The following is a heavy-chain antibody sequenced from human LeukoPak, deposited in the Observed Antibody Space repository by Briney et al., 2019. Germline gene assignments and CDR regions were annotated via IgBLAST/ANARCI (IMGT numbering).Heavy chain of an antibody. CDR2: VNHSGST. V-gene: IGHV4-34*01. J-gene: IGHJ6*04. CDR1: GGSFSDYY. Sequence: SETLSLTCAVYGGSFSDYYWSWIRQPPGKGLEWIGEVNHSGSTNYNPSLKSRVTISVDTSKNQFSLKLSSVTAADTAVYYCARTWMDVWGKGTTVTVSS. CDR3: ARTWMDV.